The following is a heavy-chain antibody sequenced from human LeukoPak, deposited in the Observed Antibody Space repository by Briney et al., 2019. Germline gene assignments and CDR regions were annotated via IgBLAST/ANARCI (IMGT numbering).Heavy chain of an antibody. CDR2: IYHSGST. CDR3: ARTFGYCSSTSCYLGGTDP. V-gene: IGHV4-59*12. D-gene: IGHD2-2*01. Sequence: SETLSLTCTVSGGSISSYYWSWIRQPPGKGLEWIGYIYHSGSTYYNPSLKSRVTISVDRSKNQFSLKLSSVTAADTAVYYCARTFGYCSSTSCYLGGTDPWGQGTLVTVSS. CDR1: GGSISSYY. J-gene: IGHJ5*02.